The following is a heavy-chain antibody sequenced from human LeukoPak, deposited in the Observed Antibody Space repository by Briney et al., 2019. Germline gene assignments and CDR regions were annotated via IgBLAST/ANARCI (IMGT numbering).Heavy chain of an antibody. V-gene: IGHV1-46*01. CDR3: ARASSIAARQGGSDAAFDI. D-gene: IGHD6-6*01. J-gene: IGHJ3*02. CDR2: INPSGGSP. Sequence: GASVKVSCKASGYTFTSYYMHWVRQAPGQGLEWMGIINPSGGSPSYAQKFQGRVTMTRDTSTSTVYMELSSLSSVTAADTAVYYCARASSIAARQGGSDAAFDIWGQGTMVTVSS. CDR1: GYTFTSYY.